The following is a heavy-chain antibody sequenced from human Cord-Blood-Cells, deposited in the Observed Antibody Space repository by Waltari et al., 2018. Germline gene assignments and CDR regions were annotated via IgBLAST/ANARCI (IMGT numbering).Heavy chain of an antibody. Sequence: QVQLVQSGAEVKKPGASVKVSCKASGYTFTSYAMHWVRQAPGQRLEWMGWINAGNGNKKYSQKFQGRVTITRDTSASTAYMELSSLGSEDTAVYYCARQGMGDGSGSSSPSDYWGQGTLVTVSS. CDR2: INAGNGNK. V-gene: IGHV1-3*01. J-gene: IGHJ4*02. D-gene: IGHD3-10*01. CDR3: ARQGMGDGSGSSSPSDY. CDR1: GYTFTSYA.